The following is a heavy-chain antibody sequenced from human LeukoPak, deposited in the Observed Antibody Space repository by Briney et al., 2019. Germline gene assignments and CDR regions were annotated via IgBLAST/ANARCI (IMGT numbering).Heavy chain of an antibody. D-gene: IGHD6-13*01. CDR1: GASIISSSSYY. CDR2: IYYSGSA. Sequence: TSETLSLSCIVSGASIISSSSYYWAWIRQPPERGLEWIGNIYYSGSANYNPSLKSRVTISVDRSKNQFSLKLSSVTAADTAVYYCARTQRYSSSYHYWGQGTLVTVSS. CDR3: ARTQRYSSSYHY. V-gene: IGHV4-39*07. J-gene: IGHJ4*02.